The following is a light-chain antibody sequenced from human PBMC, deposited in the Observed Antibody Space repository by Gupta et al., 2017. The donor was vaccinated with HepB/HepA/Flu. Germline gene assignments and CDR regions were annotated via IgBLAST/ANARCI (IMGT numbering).Light chain of an antibody. CDR2: DDK. CDR3: QVWETTPENHVV. Sequence: YVLTQTPSVSVAPGKTARISCGGKNIGFKSVHWYQQKPGQAPLLVLYDDKDRPSGVPERFSGSNSGDTATLSISRVEAGEEADYYCQVWETTPENHVVFGGGTKLTVL. J-gene: IGLJ2*01. CDR1: NIGFKS. V-gene: IGLV3-21*03.